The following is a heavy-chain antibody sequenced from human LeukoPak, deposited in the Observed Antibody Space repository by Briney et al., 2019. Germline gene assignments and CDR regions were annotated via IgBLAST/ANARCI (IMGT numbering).Heavy chain of an antibody. V-gene: IGHV3-43*02. CDR3: AKDIGSGWDFDY. Sequence: GGSLRLSCAASGFTFDDYAMHWVRQPPGKGLEWVSLINGDAGTTYYADSVKGRFTISRDHSKNSLYLQMSSLTTEDTALYYCAKDIGSGWDFDYWGQGTLVTVSS. CDR2: INGDAGTT. D-gene: IGHD6-19*01. CDR1: GFTFDDYA. J-gene: IGHJ4*02.